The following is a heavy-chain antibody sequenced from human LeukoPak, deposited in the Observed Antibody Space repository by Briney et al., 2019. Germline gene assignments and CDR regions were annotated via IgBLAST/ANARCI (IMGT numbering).Heavy chain of an antibody. D-gene: IGHD6-13*01. CDR2: ISSSSSTI. Sequence: GGSLRLSCAASGFTFSSYSMNWVRQAPGKGLEWVSYISSSSSTIYYADSVKGRFTISRDNAKNSLYLQMNSLRAEDTAVYYCARDRARGGQQLVNYFDYWGQGTLVTVSS. CDR1: GFTFSSYS. V-gene: IGHV3-48*01. J-gene: IGHJ4*02. CDR3: ARDRARGGQQLVNYFDY.